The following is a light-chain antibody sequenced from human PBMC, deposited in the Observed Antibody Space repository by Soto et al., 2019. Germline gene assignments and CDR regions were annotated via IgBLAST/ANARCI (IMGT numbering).Light chain of an antibody. CDR2: EVS. J-gene: IGLJ1*01. Sequence: QSALTQPPSVSGSPGQSVAVSCTGTSSDVGSYNRVSWYQQPPGTAPKLMIYEVSTRPSGVPDRFSGSKSGNTASLTISGVQAEDEADYYCSSFTSSTTYVFGTGTKVTVL. CDR3: SSFTSSTTYV. V-gene: IGLV2-18*02. CDR1: SSDVGSYNR.